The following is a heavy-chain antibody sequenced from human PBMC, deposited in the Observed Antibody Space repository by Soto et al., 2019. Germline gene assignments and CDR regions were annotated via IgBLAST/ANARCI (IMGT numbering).Heavy chain of an antibody. Sequence: SETLSLTCTVSGGSISSGNYYWSWIRQRPGKGLEWIGYIYYSGSTFYNPSLKSRVTISVDTSKNQFSLKVSAVTAADTAAYYCARQSAGPLDYWGQGTLVTVSS. V-gene: IGHV4-31*03. CDR2: IYYSGST. J-gene: IGHJ4*02. CDR3: ARQSAGPLDY. CDR1: GGSISSGNYY.